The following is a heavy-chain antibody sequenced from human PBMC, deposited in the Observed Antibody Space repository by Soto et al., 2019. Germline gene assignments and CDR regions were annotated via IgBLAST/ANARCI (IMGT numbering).Heavy chain of an antibody. J-gene: IGHJ6*02. V-gene: IGHV3-30*18. Sequence: GGSLRLSCAASGFTFSSYGMHWVRQAPGKGLEWVADISYDGSSKYYADSVKGRFSISRDNSKNTLYLQMNSLRAEDTAVYYCAKGFWCCGSHTNMDVWGQGTTVTVSS. CDR2: ISYDGSSK. D-gene: IGHD3-3*01. CDR3: AKGFWCCGSHTNMDV. CDR1: GFTFSSYG.